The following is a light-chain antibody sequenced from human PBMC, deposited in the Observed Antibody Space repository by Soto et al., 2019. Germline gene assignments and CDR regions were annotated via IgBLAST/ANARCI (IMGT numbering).Light chain of an antibody. J-gene: IGLJ1*01. Sequence: QAVVTQPPSASGSPGQSVTISCTGTSNDVGGYNYVSWYQQHPGKAPKLMIYEVTKRPSGVPDRFSGSKSGNTASLTVSGLHAEDEADYYCSSYAGDNNLYIFGTGTKLTVL. V-gene: IGLV2-8*01. CDR2: EVT. CDR3: SSYAGDNNLYI. CDR1: SNDVGGYNY.